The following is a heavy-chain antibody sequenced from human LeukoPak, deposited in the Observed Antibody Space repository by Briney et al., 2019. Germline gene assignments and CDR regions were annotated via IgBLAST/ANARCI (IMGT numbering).Heavy chain of an antibody. CDR1: GGSISSSSCY. V-gene: IGHV4-39*07. Sequence: PSETLSLSCTVSGGSISSSSCYWGWIRQPPGKGLEWIGEINHSGSTNYNPSLKSRVTISVDTSKNQFSLKLSSVTAADTAVYYCARVAGIAQGYWGQGILVTVSS. CDR2: INHSGST. CDR3: ARVAGIAQGY. J-gene: IGHJ4*02. D-gene: IGHD2-21*01.